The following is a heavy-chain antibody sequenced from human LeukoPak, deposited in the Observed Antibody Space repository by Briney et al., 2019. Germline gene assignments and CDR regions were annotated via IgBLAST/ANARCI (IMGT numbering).Heavy chain of an antibody. CDR2: IGGTGGSR. CDR3: AKAFRIVGIGNPDDAFDV. Sequence: PGGSLRLSCAASGFTFNKYARNWVRQPPGAGPEWASAIGGTGGSRDYADSVKGRFTLSRDNYEDTLYLQLNSLRAEDSGIYYCAKAFRIVGIGNPDDAFDVWGQETVVTVS. D-gene: IGHD1-26*01. V-gene: IGHV3-23*01. J-gene: IGHJ3*01. CDR1: GFTFNKYA.